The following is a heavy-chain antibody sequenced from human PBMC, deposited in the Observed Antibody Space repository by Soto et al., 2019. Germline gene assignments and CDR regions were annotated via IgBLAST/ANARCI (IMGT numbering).Heavy chain of an antibody. Sequence: ASVKVSCKASGYSFTDYQIHWVRQAPGQGLEWLGRINPKSGGTSTAQKFQGWVTMTTDTSISTASMELTRLTSDDTAIYYCARGDSTDCSNGVCSFFYNHDMDVWGQGTTVTVSS. CDR3: ARGDSTDCSNGVCSFFYNHDMDV. D-gene: IGHD2-8*01. V-gene: IGHV1-2*04. CDR1: GYSFTDYQ. J-gene: IGHJ6*02. CDR2: INPKSGGT.